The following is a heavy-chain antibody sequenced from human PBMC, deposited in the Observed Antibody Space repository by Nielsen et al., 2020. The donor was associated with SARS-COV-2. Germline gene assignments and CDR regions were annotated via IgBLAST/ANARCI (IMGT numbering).Heavy chain of an antibody. CDR1: GGSVSSNDW. CDR3: ARGDLVVVPSPILGLGPFFYYFYLDV. V-gene: IGHV4-4*02. J-gene: IGHJ6*03. D-gene: IGHD2-2*01. CDR2: VSHSGRI. Sequence: SETLSLTCAVSGGSVSSNDWWTWVRQSPGKGLEWLGEVSHSGRINYNPSLKSRVTLLMDKSKRQFSLRLTSVSAADTAVYFCARGDLVVVPSPILGLGPFFYYFYLDVWGKGTTVIVSS.